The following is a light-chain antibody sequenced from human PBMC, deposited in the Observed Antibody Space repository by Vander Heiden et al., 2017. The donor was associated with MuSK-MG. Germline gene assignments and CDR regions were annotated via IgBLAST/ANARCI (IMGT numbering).Light chain of an antibody. CDR1: QGIRND. CDR2: AAS. J-gene: IGKJ1*01. V-gene: IGKV1-6*01. CDR3: LQDDNYPRT. Sequence: IYITLFPSSVSASVGDRVTITCRASQGIRNDLGWYQQKPGKAPKLLIYAASSLQSGVPSRFSGSGSGTDFTLTISSLQPEDSATYYCLQDDNYPRTFGQGTKVEIK.